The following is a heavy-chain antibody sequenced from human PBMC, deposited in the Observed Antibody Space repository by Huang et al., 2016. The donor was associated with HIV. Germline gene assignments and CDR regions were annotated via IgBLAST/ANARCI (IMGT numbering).Heavy chain of an antibody. CDR2: FAPEHGET. D-gene: IGHD2-21*01. V-gene: IGHV1-24*01. CDR1: GYTLTELS. CDR3: AAGYDTYYYI. Sequence: QVQLVQSGAEVKKPGASVKVSCKVSGYTLTELSIPWVRQAPGKGLEWMGGFAPEHGETIYAQNCQGKGTMTGDTSTDTAYMELHSLGPEDTAVYYCAAGYDTYYYIWGQGTMVIASS. J-gene: IGHJ3*02.